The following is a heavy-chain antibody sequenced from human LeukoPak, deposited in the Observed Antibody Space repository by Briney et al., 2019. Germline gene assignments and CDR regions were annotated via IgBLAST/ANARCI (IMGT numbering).Heavy chain of an antibody. CDR3: ARGRLLEDRDFYNYYYMDV. Sequence: GGSLRLSCAASGFTFSSYEMNWVRQAPGKGLEWVAFIRYDGSKKYYADSVKGRFTISRDNAKNSLFLQMNSLRAEDTAVYYCARGRLLEDRDFYNYYYMDVWGKGTTVTVSS. V-gene: IGHV3-30*02. D-gene: IGHD1-1*01. CDR2: IRYDGSKK. CDR1: GFTFSSYE. J-gene: IGHJ6*03.